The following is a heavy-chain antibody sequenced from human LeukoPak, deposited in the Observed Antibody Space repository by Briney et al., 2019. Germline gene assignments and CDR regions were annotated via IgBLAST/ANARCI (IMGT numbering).Heavy chain of an antibody. Sequence: SETLSLTCTVSGGSISSYYWTWIRQPPGKGLEWIGYTYYSGSTNYNPSLKSRVTISIDTSKNQFSLKLNSMTAADTAVYYCARGGSRRPFDYWGQGTLVTVSS. CDR3: ARGGSRRPFDY. V-gene: IGHV4-59*01. D-gene: IGHD5-12*01. CDR1: GGSISSYY. CDR2: TYYSGST. J-gene: IGHJ4*02.